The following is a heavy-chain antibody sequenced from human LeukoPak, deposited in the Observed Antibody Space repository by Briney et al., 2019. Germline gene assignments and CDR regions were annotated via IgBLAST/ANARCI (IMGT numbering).Heavy chain of an antibody. Sequence: ASVKVSFKASGYTFSSHGISWGGQAPGQGVEGMGWISAYNGNTNYAQKLQGRVTMTTDTSTSTAYMELRSLRSDDTAVYYCARNCGYSSSCQGVWGQGTLVTVSS. D-gene: IGHD6-13*01. CDR1: GYTFSSHG. CDR3: ARNCGYSSSCQGV. V-gene: IGHV1-18*01. J-gene: IGHJ4*02. CDR2: ISAYNGNT.